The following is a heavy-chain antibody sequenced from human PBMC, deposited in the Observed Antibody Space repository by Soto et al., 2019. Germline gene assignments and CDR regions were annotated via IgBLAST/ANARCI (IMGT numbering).Heavy chain of an antibody. CDR1: GFTLSDYS. J-gene: IGHJ4*02. CDR2: ISSSRTTI. CDR3: AREGAARRGFDY. V-gene: IGHV3-48*02. D-gene: IGHD6-25*01. Sequence: EVQLVESGGGLLQPGGSLRISCAASGFTLSDYSMNWVRQAPGKGLEWVAYISSSRTTIYYADSVKGGFTISRDNAENSLFLQMDSLRDEDTAVYHCAREGAARRGFDYWGQGTLVTVSS.